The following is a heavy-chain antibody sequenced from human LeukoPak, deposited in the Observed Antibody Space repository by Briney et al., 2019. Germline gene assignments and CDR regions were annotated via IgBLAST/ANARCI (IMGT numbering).Heavy chain of an antibody. CDR2: ISYDGSNK. V-gene: IGHV3-30*03. CDR3: ARDGAGSGMRAFDY. Sequence: GGSLRLSCAASGFTFSSYGMHWVRQAPGKGLEWVAVISYDGSNKYYADSVKGRFTISRDNSKNTLYLQMNSLRAEDTAVYYCARDGAGSGMRAFDYWGQGTLVTVSS. CDR1: GFTFSSYG. J-gene: IGHJ4*02. D-gene: IGHD3-10*01.